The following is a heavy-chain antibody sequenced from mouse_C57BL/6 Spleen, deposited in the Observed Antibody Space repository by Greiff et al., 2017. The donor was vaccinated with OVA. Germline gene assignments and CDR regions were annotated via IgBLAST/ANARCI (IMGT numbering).Heavy chain of an antibody. J-gene: IGHJ4*01. CDR2: INPYNGDT. D-gene: IGHD2-3*01. CDR1: GYSFTGYF. CDR3: ARYPYDTAMDY. Sequence: EVQLQQSGPELVKPGDSVKISCKASGYSFTGYFMNWVMQSHGKSLEWIGRINPYNGDTFYNQKFKGKATLTVDKSSSPAHMELRSLTSEDSAVYYCARYPYDTAMDYWGQGTSVTVSS. V-gene: IGHV1-20*01.